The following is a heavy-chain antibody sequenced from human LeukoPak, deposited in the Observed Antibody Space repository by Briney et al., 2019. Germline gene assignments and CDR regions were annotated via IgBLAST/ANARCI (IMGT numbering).Heavy chain of an antibody. CDR3: ASESSPSYSSSWYPRSRYFQH. Sequence: PSETLSLTCAVYGGSFSGYYWSWIRQPPGKGLEWIGEINRSGSTNYNPSLKSRVAISVDTSKNQFSLKLSSVTAADTAVYYCASESSPSYSSSWYPRSRYFQHWGQGTLVTVSS. J-gene: IGHJ1*01. D-gene: IGHD6-13*01. CDR1: GGSFSGYY. V-gene: IGHV4-34*01. CDR2: INRSGST.